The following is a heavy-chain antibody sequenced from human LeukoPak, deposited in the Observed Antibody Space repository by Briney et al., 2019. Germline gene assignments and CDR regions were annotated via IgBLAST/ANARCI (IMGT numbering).Heavy chain of an antibody. CDR3: AREIYCSSTRCQEYYYMDV. J-gene: IGHJ6*03. Sequence: SETLSLTCAVSVYSFSSGYDWGWIRQPPGKGLEWIGSIYHSGSTYYSPSLKSRVTISVDTSKNQFSLNLRSVSAADTAVYYCAREIYCSSTRCQEYYYMDVWGKGTTVTVSS. CDR1: VYSFSSGYD. V-gene: IGHV4-38-2*02. CDR2: IYHSGST. D-gene: IGHD2-2*01.